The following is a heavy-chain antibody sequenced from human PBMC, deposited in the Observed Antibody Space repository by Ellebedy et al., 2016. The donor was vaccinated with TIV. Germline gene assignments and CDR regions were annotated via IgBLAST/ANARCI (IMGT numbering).Heavy chain of an antibody. CDR1: GYTLTELS. CDR3: AAGLKWELLPRGDY. V-gene: IGHV1-69*02. D-gene: IGHD1-26*01. CDR2: IIPILGIA. Sequence: AASVKVSCKVSGYTLTELSMHWVRQAPGKGLEWMGRIIPILGIANYAQKFQGRVTITADKSTSTAYMELSSLRSEDTAVYYCAAGLKWELLPRGDYWGQGTLVTVSS. J-gene: IGHJ4*02.